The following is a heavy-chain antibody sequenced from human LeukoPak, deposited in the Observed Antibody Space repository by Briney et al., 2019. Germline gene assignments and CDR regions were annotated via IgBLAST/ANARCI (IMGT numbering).Heavy chain of an antibody. CDR1: GFTFSSYG. CDR3: ANLHYDILTGYIYYFDY. J-gene: IGHJ4*02. CDR2: IRYDGSNK. Sequence: LPGGSLRLSCAASGFTFSSYGMHWVRQAPGKGLEWVAFIRYDGSNKYYADSVKGRFTISRDNSKNTLYLQMNSLRAEDTAVYYCANLHYDILTGYIYYFDYWGQGTLVTVSS. V-gene: IGHV3-30*02. D-gene: IGHD3-9*01.